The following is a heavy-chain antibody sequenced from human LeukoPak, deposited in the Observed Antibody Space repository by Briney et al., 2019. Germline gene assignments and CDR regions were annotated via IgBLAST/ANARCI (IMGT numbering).Heavy chain of an antibody. CDR3: AKYFRSGTYYHLDY. Sequence: GGSLRLSCAASGFIFSNAWMSWVRQAPGKGLEWVAVISYDGSNKYYADSVKGRFTISRDNSKNTLYLQMNSLRAEDTAVYYCAKYFRSGTYYHLDYWGQGTLVTVSS. D-gene: IGHD1-26*01. J-gene: IGHJ4*02. CDR2: ISYDGSNK. V-gene: IGHV3-30*18. CDR1: GFIFSNAW.